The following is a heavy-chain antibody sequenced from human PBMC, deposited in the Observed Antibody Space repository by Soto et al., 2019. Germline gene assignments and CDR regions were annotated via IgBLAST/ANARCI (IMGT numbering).Heavy chain of an antibody. Sequence: QVQLQQWGAGLLKPSETLSLTCAVYGGSFSGYYWSWIRQHPGKGLEWIGEINHSGSTNYNPSLKSRVTISVDTSKNQTSLKLSSVTAADTAVYYCARDSGRGLSYWGQGTLVTVSS. J-gene: IGHJ4*02. CDR1: GGSFSGYY. D-gene: IGHD1-26*01. CDR3: ARDSGRGLSY. V-gene: IGHV4-34*01. CDR2: INHSGST.